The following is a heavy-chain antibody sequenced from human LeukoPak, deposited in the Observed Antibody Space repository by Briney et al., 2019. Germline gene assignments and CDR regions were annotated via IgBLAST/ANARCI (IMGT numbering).Heavy chain of an antibody. Sequence: GGSLRLSCAASGFTFSSYGMHWVRQAPGKGLEWVAVIWYDGSNKYYADSVKGRFTISRDNSKNTLYLQMNSLRAEDTAVYYCARDYGILTGYPTYYFDYWGQGTLVTVSS. CDR2: IWYDGSNK. D-gene: IGHD3-9*01. CDR3: ARDYGILTGYPTYYFDY. V-gene: IGHV3-33*01. J-gene: IGHJ4*02. CDR1: GFTFSSYG.